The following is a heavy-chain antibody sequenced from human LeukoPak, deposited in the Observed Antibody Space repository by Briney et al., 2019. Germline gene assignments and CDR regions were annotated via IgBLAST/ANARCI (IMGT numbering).Heavy chain of an antibody. CDR3: GRHGPEIPTVTEFAY. V-gene: IGHV4-4*09. D-gene: IGHD4-17*01. CDR1: GGSISSYY. Sequence: SVTLSLTCTVSGGSISSYYWSWIREPPGKGLEWIGYIYTSGSTKYNPSLKSRVTISVDTSENQFSLKLRSVTAADTALYYCGRHGPEIPTVTEFAYWGQGPLVTVSS. J-gene: IGHJ4*02. CDR2: IYTSGST.